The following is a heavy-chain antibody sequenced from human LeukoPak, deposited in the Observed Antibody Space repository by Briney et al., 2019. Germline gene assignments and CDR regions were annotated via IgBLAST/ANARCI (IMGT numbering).Heavy chain of an antibody. CDR2: IYYSGST. V-gene: IGHV4-30-4*01. CDR3: ARGIWKRWLQLGYYFDY. J-gene: IGHJ4*02. Sequence: SQTLSLTCTVSGGSISSGDYYWSWIRQPPGKGLEWIGYIYYSGSTYYNPSLKSRVTISVDTSKNQFSLKLSSVTAADTAVYYCARGIWKRWLQLGYYFDYWGQGTLVTVSS. D-gene: IGHD5-24*01. CDR1: GGSISSGDYY.